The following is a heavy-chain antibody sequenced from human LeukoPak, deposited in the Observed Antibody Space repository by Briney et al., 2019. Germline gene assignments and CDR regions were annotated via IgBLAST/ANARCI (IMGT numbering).Heavy chain of an antibody. CDR2: IKQDGSEK. J-gene: IGHJ6*03. CDR3: ARDNGVVHGVYYMDV. V-gene: IGHV3-7*01. CDR1: GSTFSNYW. D-gene: IGHD3-3*01. Sequence: GGSLRLSCAASGSTFSNYWMTWVRQAPGKGLEWVADIKQDGSEKLYVKSVRGRFTISRDNAKMSLFLQMNSLRAEDTAVYYCARDNGVVHGVYYMDVWGKGTTVTVS.